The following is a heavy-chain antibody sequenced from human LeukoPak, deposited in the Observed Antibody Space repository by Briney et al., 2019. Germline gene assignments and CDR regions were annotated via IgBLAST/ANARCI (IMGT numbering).Heavy chain of an antibody. Sequence: PGGSLRLSCAASGFIFSDYYMSWIRQTPEKGQEWLSYISSSSGYKNYADSLKGRFTISRDNAKNSVYLQMNSLSAEDTAVYYCARQGLYDSSDFGTFQHWGQGTLVTVS. CDR3: ARQGLYDSSDFGTFQH. V-gene: IGHV3-11*06. J-gene: IGHJ1*01. CDR2: ISSSSGYK. CDR1: GFIFSDYY. D-gene: IGHD3-22*01.